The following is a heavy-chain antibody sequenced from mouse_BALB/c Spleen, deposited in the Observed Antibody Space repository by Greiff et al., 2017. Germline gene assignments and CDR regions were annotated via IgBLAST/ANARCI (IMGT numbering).Heavy chain of an antibody. CDR1: GFTFSSYT. CDR3: ARQERLQFAY. Sequence: EVKLMESGGGLVQPGGSLKLSCAASGFTFSSYTMSWVRQTPEKRLEWVAYISNGGGSTYYPDTVKGRFTISRDNAKNTLYLQMSSLKSEDTAMYYCARQERLQFAYWGQGTLVTVSA. J-gene: IGHJ3*01. D-gene: IGHD1-2*01. V-gene: IGHV5-12-2*01. CDR2: ISNGGGST.